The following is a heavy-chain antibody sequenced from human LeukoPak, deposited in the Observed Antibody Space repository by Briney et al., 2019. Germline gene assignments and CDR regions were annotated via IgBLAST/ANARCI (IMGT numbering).Heavy chain of an antibody. V-gene: IGHV4-59*08. CDR2: IYYSGST. CDR1: GGSISSYY. Sequence: SETLSLTCTVSGGSISSYYWSWIRRPPGKGLEWIGYIYYSGSTNYNPSLKSRVTISVDTSKNQFSLKLSSVTAADTAVYYCARHRGDGYNQRMYWYFDLWGRGTLVTVSS. D-gene: IGHD5-24*01. J-gene: IGHJ2*01. CDR3: ARHRGDGYNQRMYWYFDL.